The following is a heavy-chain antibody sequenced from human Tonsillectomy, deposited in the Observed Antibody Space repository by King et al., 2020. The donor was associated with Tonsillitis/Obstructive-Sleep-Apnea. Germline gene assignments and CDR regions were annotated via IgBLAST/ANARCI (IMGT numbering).Heavy chain of an antibody. CDR2: IRSKAYGGTT. CDR3: TRAGYSDYDLGGYYYYYYYMDV. D-gene: IGHD5-12*01. J-gene: IGHJ6*03. Sequence: VQLVESGGDLEQPGRSLRLSCTASGFTFGDHAMSWVRQAPGTGLEWVGFIRSKAYGGTTEYAASVKGRFTISRDDSKSIAYLQMNSLRVEDTAVYCCTRAGYSDYDLGGYYYYYYYMDVWGKGTTVTVSS. V-gene: IGHV3-49*04. CDR1: GFTFGDHA.